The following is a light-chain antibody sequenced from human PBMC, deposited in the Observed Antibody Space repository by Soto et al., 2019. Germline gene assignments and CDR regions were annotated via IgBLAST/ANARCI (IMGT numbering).Light chain of an antibody. Sequence: DIQITQSPSTLSASVGDRVTITCRASQSISSWLAWYQQKPGKAPKLLIYKASTLKSGVPSRFSGSGSGTEFTLTISSLQPDDFATYYCQQYNSYSEAFGQGIKVDI. CDR2: KAS. J-gene: IGKJ1*01. CDR3: QQYNSYSEA. V-gene: IGKV1-5*03. CDR1: QSISSW.